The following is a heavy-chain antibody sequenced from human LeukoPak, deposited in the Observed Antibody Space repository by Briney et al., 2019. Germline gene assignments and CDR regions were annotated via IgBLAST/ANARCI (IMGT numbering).Heavy chain of an antibody. Sequence: SETLSLTCAVYGGSFSGYYWSWIRQPPGKGLEWIGYIYYSGSTNYNPSLKSRVTISVDTSKNQFSLKLSSVTAADTAVYYCARDTGEYYFDYWGQGTLVTVSS. CDR3: ARDTGEYYFDY. CDR1: GGSFSGYY. CDR2: IYYSGST. J-gene: IGHJ4*02. D-gene: IGHD3-10*01. V-gene: IGHV4-59*01.